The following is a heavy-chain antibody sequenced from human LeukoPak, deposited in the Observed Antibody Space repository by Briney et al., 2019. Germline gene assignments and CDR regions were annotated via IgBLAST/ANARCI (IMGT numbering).Heavy chain of an antibody. J-gene: IGHJ4*02. V-gene: IGHV3-23*01. Sequence: GGSLRLSCAASGFTFSSYAMSWVRQAPGKGLELVSAISGSGGSTYYADSVKGRFTISRDNSKNTLYLQMSSLRAEDTAVYYCAKLNYGDYVSVPFDYWGQGALVTVPS. CDR1: GFTFSSYA. CDR3: AKLNYGDYVSVPFDY. D-gene: IGHD4-17*01. CDR2: ISGSGGST.